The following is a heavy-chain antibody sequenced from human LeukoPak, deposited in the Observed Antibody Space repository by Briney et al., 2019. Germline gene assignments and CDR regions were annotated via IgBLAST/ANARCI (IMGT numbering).Heavy chain of an antibody. CDR1: GGSISSSSYY. D-gene: IGHD4-17*01. V-gene: IGHV4-39*01. CDR3: ARHATVTSFTFAY. CDR2: IYYSGNT. J-gene: IGHJ4*02. Sequence: SETLSLTCTVSGGSISSSSYYWGWIRQPPGKGLEWIGSIYYSGNTYYNPSPKSRVTISIDTSKNQFSLNLNSVTAADTAVYYCARHATVTSFTFAYWGQGTLLTVSS.